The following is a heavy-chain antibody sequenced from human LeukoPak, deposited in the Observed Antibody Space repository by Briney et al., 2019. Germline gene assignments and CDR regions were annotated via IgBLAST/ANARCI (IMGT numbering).Heavy chain of an antibody. V-gene: IGHV3-23*01. CDR2: ISPSGDQV. CDR3: VKDLRHRSTCNCYGWFDP. CDR1: GFTFNAYA. D-gene: IGHD2/OR15-2a*01. Sequence: GGSLRLSCAASGFTFNAYAMSWVRQAPGKGLEWVSAISPSGDQVFYADSVKGRFFISRDNSKNTLSLQMNSLRVEDTATYYCVKDLRHRSTCNCYGWFDPWGQGTLVTVSS. J-gene: IGHJ5*02.